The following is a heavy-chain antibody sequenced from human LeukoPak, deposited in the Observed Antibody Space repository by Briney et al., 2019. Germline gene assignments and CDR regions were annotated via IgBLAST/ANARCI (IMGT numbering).Heavy chain of an antibody. V-gene: IGHV3-23*01. CDR3: AKAAAAPGFDF. Sequence: EWVATVSGSGDRRYHADSVKGGVTISRDNSKNTIYLQMNSLRAEDTALYYCAKAAAAPGFDFWGQGTLVTASS. D-gene: IGHD6-13*01. J-gene: IGHJ4*02. CDR2: VSGSGDRR.